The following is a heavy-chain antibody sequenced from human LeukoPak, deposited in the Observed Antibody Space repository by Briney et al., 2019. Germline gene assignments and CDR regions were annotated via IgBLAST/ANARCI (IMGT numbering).Heavy chain of an antibody. V-gene: IGHV3-7*01. CDR3: ARAGSVWGSCRYIVY. CDR2: IKQDGSEK. J-gene: IGHJ4*02. Sequence: GGSLRLSCGASGFTFTDHYMSWVRQAPGKGLEWVANIKQDGSEKYYVDSVKGRFTISRDNAKNSLYLQMNSLRAEDTAVYYCARAGSVWGSCRYIVYWGQGTLVTVSS. D-gene: IGHD3-16*02. CDR1: GFTFTDHY.